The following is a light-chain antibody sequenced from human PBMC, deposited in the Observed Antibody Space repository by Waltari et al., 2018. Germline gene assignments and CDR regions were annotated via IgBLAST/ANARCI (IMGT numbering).Light chain of an antibody. J-gene: IGLJ2*01. CDR2: AVS. V-gene: IGLV2-23*02. Sequence: QSALPQPASVSGSPGQSITISCPGTSSDVGTYKRVPWYQQHPGKAPKLMIYAVSKRPSGVSDRFSGSKSGDMASLTISGLQPEDEAEYFCSSYAGSSKGVFGGGTKVTVL. CDR1: SSDVGTYKR. CDR3: SSYAGSSKGV.